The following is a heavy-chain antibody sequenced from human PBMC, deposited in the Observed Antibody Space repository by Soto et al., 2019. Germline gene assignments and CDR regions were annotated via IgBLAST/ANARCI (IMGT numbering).Heavy chain of an antibody. CDR2: IKSKTDGGTA. Sequence: EVQLVESGGGFVQPGGSLRLSCVASRFSFTNAWMSWVRQAPGKGPEWVGRIKSKTDGGTADYAAPVEGRFTISRDYPQNTLYLHINSLTTADTARYHCSTDIGIYGLDIWGQGTTVTVSS. D-gene: IGHD1-26*01. V-gene: IGHV3-15*01. CDR3: STDIGIYGLDI. CDR1: RFSFTNAW. J-gene: IGHJ6*02.